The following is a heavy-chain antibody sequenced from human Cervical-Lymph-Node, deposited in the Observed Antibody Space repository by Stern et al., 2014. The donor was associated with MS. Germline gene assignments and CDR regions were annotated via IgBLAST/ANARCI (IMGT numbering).Heavy chain of an antibody. CDR3: ARIEDNYGHMGEFDY. V-gene: IGHV2-26*01. J-gene: IGHJ4*02. CDR1: GFSLSHARMG. D-gene: IGHD5-18*01. Sequence: QVTLKESGPVLVKPTETLKLTCNVSGFSLSHARMGVSWIRQPPGKHLEGLAHIFSNDEKFYRTSLKSRLTISRDTSKSQVVLTMTNMDPVDTATYYCARIEDNYGHMGEFDYWGQGTLVTVSS. CDR2: IFSNDEK.